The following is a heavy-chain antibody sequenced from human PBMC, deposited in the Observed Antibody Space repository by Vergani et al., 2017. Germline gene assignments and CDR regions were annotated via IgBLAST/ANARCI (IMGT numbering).Heavy chain of an antibody. CDR1: GFTFSSYA. CDR2: ISYDGSNK. Sequence: VQLVESGGGLVQPGGSLRLSCAASGFTFSSYAMHWVRQAPGKGLEWVAVISYDGSNKYYADSVKGRFTISRDNSKNTLYLQMNSLRAEDTAVYYCARGPTYYYDSSGYSPYFDYWGQGTLVTVSS. CDR3: ARGPTYYYDSSGYSPYFDY. D-gene: IGHD3-22*01. V-gene: IGHV3-30*04. J-gene: IGHJ4*02.